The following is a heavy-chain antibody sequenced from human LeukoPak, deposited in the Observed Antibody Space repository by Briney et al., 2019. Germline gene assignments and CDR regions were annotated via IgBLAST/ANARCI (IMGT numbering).Heavy chain of an antibody. V-gene: IGHV5-51*01. CDR1: GYRFSNYW. Sequence: GESLKISCKGSGYRFSNYWIGWVRQMPGKGLEYMGIIYPGDSDTRYSPSFQGQVTITADKSSSTAYLQWSSLKASDTAMYYCARPAGRDNYFIDWGQGTLVTVSS. CDR2: IYPGDSDT. J-gene: IGHJ4*02. D-gene: IGHD5-24*01. CDR3: ARPAGRDNYFID.